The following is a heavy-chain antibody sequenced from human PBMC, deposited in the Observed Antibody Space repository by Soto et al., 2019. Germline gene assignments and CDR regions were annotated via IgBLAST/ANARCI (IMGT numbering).Heavy chain of an antibody. CDR2: IIPIFGTA. V-gene: IGHV1-69*13. D-gene: IGHD2-21*01. Sequence: ASVKVSCKATGGTFSSYAIRWVRQANGQGLDWMGGIIPIFGTANYAQKFQGRVTMTADESTSTAYMELSRQRYEDTGVYYSASVHDCRAYPNVGDYYYGMDFWGQGTTVTVSS. J-gene: IGHJ6*02. CDR1: GGTFSSYA. CDR3: ASVHDCRAYPNVGDYYYGMDF.